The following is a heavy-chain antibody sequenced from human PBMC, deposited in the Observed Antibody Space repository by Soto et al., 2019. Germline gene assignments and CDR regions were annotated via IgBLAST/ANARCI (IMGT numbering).Heavy chain of an antibody. CDR3: ASAYYDFWSGYRHFDY. J-gene: IGHJ4*02. CDR1: GGSFSGYY. CDR2: INHIGST. D-gene: IGHD3-3*01. V-gene: IGHV4-34*01. Sequence: QVQLQQWGAGLLKPSETLSLTCAVYGGSFSGYYWSWIRQPPGKGLEWIGEINHIGSTNYNPSLKSRVTISVDTSKNQFSLKLSSVTAADTAVYYCASAYYDFWSGYRHFDYWGQGTLVTVSS.